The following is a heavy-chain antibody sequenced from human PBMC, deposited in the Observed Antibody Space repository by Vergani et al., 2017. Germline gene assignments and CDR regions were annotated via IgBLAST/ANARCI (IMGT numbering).Heavy chain of an antibody. CDR1: GGTFSSYA. CDR2: IIPIFGTA. V-gene: IGHV1-69*01. D-gene: IGHD3-3*01. CDR3: ARDDFSSPYLYFDY. J-gene: IGHJ4*02. Sequence: QVQLVQSGAEVKKPGSSVKVSCKASGGTFSSYAISWVRQAPGQGLEWMGGIIPIFGTANYAQKFQGRVTITADESTSTAYMELSSLRSEDTAVYYCARDDFSSPYLYFDYWGQGTLVTVSS.